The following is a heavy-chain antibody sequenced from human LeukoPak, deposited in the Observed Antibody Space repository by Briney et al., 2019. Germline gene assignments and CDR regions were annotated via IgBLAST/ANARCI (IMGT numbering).Heavy chain of an antibody. J-gene: IGHJ1*01. CDR3: ARHDSGWYFAEYFQH. CDR1: GGSISSSSYY. Sequence: PSETLSLTCTVSGGSISSSSYYWGWIRQPPGKGLEWIGSIYYSGSTYYSPSLKSRVTISVDTSKNQFSLKLSSVTAADTAVYYCARHDSGWYFAEYFQHWGQGTLVTVSS. V-gene: IGHV4-39*01. D-gene: IGHD6-19*01. CDR2: IYYSGST.